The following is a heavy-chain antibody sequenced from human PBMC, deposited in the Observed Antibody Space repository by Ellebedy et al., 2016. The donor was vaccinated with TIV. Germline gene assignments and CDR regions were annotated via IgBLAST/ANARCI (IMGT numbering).Heavy chain of an antibody. CDR1: AGSFSGSY. CDR2: IRHSGYP. V-gene: IGHV4-34*01. J-gene: IGHJ5*02. D-gene: IGHD2-8*01. CDR3: AAVWPRDYHWFDP. Sequence: MPSETLSLTCAVYAGSFSGSYWTWIRQPPGQGLEWLGEIRHSGYPNYNPSLKSRVTISVDASKDHFSLKLRSVTAADTAIYYCAAVWPRDYHWFDPWGQGTLVTVSS.